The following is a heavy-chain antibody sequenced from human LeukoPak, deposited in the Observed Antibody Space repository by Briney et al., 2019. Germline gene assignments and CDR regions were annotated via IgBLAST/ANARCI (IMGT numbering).Heavy chain of an antibody. CDR2: IYYSGIT. D-gene: IGHD6-13*01. V-gene: IGHV4-59*08. CDR1: GGSISSYY. CDR3: ARRGSSSWYFDY. J-gene: IGHJ4*02. Sequence: SETLSLTCTVSGGSISSYYWSWIRQPPGKGLEWIGYIYYSGITNYNPSLKSRVTISVDTSKNQFSLKLSSVTAADTAVYYCARRGSSSWYFDYWGQGTLVTVSS.